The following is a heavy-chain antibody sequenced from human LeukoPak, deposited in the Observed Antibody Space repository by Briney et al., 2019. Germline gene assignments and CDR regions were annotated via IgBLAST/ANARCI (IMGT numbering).Heavy chain of an antibody. D-gene: IGHD2-8*01. Sequence: SETLSLTCTVSGGSISSSYWSWIRQPPGKGLEWIGYIYYSGSTNYNPSLKSRVTISIDKSQNQFSLKLSSVTAADTAVYYCARNGAYSQDNWGQGTLVTVSS. CDR2: IYYSGST. J-gene: IGHJ4*02. CDR1: GGSISSSY. CDR3: ARNGAYSQDN. V-gene: IGHV4-59*08.